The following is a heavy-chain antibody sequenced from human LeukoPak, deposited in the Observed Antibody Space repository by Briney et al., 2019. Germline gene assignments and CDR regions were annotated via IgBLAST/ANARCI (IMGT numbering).Heavy chain of an antibody. D-gene: IGHD3-22*01. CDR3: ARGAYYYDSSGYYYPDY. Sequence: SVKVSCKASGGTFSSYAISWVRQAPGQGLEWMGGIIPIFGTANYAQKFQGRVTITADESTSTAYMELSSLRSEDTAVYYCARGAYYYDSSGYYYPDYWSQGTLVTVSS. CDR2: IIPIFGTA. CDR1: GGTFSSYA. V-gene: IGHV1-69*01. J-gene: IGHJ4*02.